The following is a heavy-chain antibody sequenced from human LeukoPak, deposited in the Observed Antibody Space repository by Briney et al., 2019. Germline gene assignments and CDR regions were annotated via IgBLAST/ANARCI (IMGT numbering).Heavy chain of an antibody. CDR2: INHSGST. J-gene: IGHJ6*03. CDR1: GGSFSGYY. D-gene: IGHD3-10*01. Sequence: SETLSLTCAVYGGSFSGYYWSWIRQPPGKGLEWIGEINHSGSTNYNPSLKSRVTISVDTSKNQFSLKLSSVTAADTAVYYCARAFPYYGSGKGYYYMDVWGKGTTVTVSS. V-gene: IGHV4-34*01. CDR3: ARAFPYYGSGKGYYYMDV.